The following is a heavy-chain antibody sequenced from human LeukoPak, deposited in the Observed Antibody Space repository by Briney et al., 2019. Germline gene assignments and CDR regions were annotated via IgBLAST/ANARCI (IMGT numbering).Heavy chain of an antibody. Sequence: GASVKVSCKASGYSFTSHYMHWVRQAPGQGLEWMGWINPNSGGTNYAQKFQGRVTMTRDTSISTAYMELSRLRSDDTAVYYCAREGRDGYNWVSDYWGQGTLVTVSS. D-gene: IGHD5-24*01. J-gene: IGHJ4*02. CDR3: AREGRDGYNWVSDY. CDR2: INPNSGGT. V-gene: IGHV1-2*02. CDR1: GYSFTSHY.